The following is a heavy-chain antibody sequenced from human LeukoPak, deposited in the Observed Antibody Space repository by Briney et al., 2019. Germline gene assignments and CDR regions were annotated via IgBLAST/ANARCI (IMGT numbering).Heavy chain of an antibody. D-gene: IGHD4-11*01. CDR1: GFSFSDFC. Sequence: GGSLRLSCAASGFSFSDFCMSWVRQAPGKGLEWVSVIYSGGSTYYADSVKGRFTISRHNSKNTLYLQMNSLRAEDTAVYYCASHSNYYYYYGMDVWGQGTTVTVSS. V-gene: IGHV3-53*04. J-gene: IGHJ6*02. CDR3: ASHSNYYYYYGMDV. CDR2: IYSGGST.